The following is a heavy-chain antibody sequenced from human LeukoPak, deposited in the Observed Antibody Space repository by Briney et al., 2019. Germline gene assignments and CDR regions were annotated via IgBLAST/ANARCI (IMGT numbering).Heavy chain of an antibody. D-gene: IGHD5-12*01. CDR2: ITPSSSSI. J-gene: IGHJ4*02. Sequence: GGSRRLSCAASGFTFSAYSMNWVRQAPGKGLEWVSSITPSSSSIFYADSVKGRFTISRDNAKNLLYLQMSSLRAEDTAVYYCASDYDSPFDFWGQGTLVTVSS. CDR3: ASDYDSPFDF. CDR1: GFTFSAYS. V-gene: IGHV3-21*06.